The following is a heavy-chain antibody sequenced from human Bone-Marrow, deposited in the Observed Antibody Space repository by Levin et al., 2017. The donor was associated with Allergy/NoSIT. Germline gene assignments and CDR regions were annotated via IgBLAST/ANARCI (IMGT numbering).Heavy chain of an antibody. CDR2: IIPILRTT. V-gene: IGHV1-69*08. CDR3: AWGIGYCSPNSGLNFRLDS. J-gene: IGHJ4*02. CDR1: GNTFSSYT. Sequence: KISCKASGNTFSSYTFTWVRQAPGQGLEWMGRIIPILRTTNYAQRFQGRITITADTSTSTTYMELSSLRPEDAAVYYCAWGIGYCSPNSGLNFRLDSWGQGTLVTVSS. D-gene: IGHD2-15*01.